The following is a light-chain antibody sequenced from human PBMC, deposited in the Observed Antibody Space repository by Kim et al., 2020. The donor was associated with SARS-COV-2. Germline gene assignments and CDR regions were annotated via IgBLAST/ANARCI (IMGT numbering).Light chain of an antibody. Sequence: SVKLTCTLSSGQSSYAIAWHQQQPEKGPRYLMKLNSDGSHSKGDGIPDRFSGSSSGAERYLTISSLQSEDEADYYCQTWGTGIQGVFGGGTQLTVL. CDR1: SGQSSYA. CDR2: LNSDGSH. CDR3: QTWGTGIQGV. J-gene: IGLJ3*02. V-gene: IGLV4-69*01.